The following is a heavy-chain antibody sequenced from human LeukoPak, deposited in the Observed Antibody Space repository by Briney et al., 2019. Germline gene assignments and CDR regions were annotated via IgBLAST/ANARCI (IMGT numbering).Heavy chain of an antibody. J-gene: IGHJ6*03. CDR3: AKDSARGYSYDYYYYYYMDV. CDR2: INSDGTTT. CDR1: GFTFSGYW. V-gene: IGHV3-74*01. D-gene: IGHD5-18*01. Sequence: GGSLRLSCVASGFTFSGYWMHWVRQAPGKGLVWVSRINSDGTTTNYADSVRGRFTISRDNSKNTLYLQMNSLRAEDTAVYYCAKDSARGYSYDYYYYYYMDVWGKGTTVTVSS.